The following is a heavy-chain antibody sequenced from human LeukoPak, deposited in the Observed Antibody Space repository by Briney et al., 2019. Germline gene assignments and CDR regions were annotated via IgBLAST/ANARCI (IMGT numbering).Heavy chain of an antibody. CDR3: ARDEGQAAAAY. CDR2: INPSGGST. Sequence: ASVKVSCKASGYTFTSYYMHWVRQAPGQGLEWMGIINPSGGSTTYAQKFQGRVTMTRDTSTSSVYMELRSLRSEDTAVYYCARDEGQAAAAYWGQGTLVTVSS. D-gene: IGHD6-13*01. V-gene: IGHV1-46*01. J-gene: IGHJ4*02. CDR1: GYTFTSYY.